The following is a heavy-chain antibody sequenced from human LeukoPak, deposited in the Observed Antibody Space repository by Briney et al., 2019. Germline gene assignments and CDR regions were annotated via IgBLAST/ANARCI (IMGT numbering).Heavy chain of an antibody. CDR2: ITASGNYT. Sequence: GGSLRLSCAASGFIFHTYAMSWVRQPPGEGLEWVSTITASGNYTAYADSVKGRFTISRDSSKNTVYLQMNSLRAEDTAVYYCARRTGALCTKSICRFDSWGQGTLVAVPS. J-gene: IGHJ4*02. D-gene: IGHD2-8*01. V-gene: IGHV3-23*01. CDR1: GFIFHTYA. CDR3: ARRTGALCTKSICRFDS.